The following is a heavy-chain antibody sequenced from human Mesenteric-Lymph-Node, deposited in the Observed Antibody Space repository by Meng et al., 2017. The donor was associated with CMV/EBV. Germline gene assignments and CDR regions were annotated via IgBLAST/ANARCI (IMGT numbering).Heavy chain of an antibody. CDR2: INPSGGST. V-gene: IGHV1-46*01. CDR1: GYTFTSYY. Sequence: ASVKVSCKASGYTFTSYYMHWVRQAPGQGLEWMGIINPSGGSTSYAQKFQGRVTMTRDTSTSTVYTELSSLRSEDTAVYYCARSRVVPAAIRDLARTHYGMDVWGQGTTVTVSS. D-gene: IGHD2-2*01. CDR3: ARSRVVPAAIRDLARTHYGMDV. J-gene: IGHJ6*02.